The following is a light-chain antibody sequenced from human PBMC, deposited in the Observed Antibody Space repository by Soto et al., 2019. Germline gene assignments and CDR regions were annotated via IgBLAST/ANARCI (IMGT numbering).Light chain of an antibody. CDR1: QSVRSN. Sequence: EIVMTQSPATLSVSPGERATLSCRASQSVRSNLAWYQQKPGQAPRLLIYGASTRATGIPARFSGSGSGTEYTLTISSLQSDDFAVSYCQQYNDWHPLAFGGGTKVELK. CDR3: QQYNDWHPLA. V-gene: IGKV3-15*01. J-gene: IGKJ4*01. CDR2: GAS.